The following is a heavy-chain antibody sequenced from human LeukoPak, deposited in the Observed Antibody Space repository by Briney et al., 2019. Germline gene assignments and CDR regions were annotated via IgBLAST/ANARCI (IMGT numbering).Heavy chain of an antibody. J-gene: IGHJ4*02. V-gene: IGHV3-23*01. Sequence: PGESLRLSCAASGFTFTSYSMNWVRQAPGKGLEWVSVISANSATTFYADSVKGRFTISRDNAKNTVFLQMSSLRAEDTALYYCARKSASGNYPLDYWGQGTLVTVSS. CDR2: ISANSATT. CDR1: GFTFTSYS. CDR3: ARKSASGNYPLDY. D-gene: IGHD3-10*01.